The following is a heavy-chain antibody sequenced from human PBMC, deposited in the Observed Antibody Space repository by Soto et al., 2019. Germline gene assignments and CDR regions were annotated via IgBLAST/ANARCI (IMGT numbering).Heavy chain of an antibody. V-gene: IGHV3-21*01. Sequence: GGSLRLSCAASGFTFSSYSMNWVRQAPGKGLEWVSSISSSSSYIYYADSVKGRFTISRDNAKNSLYLQMNSLRADDMALYYCARDFSPSVVPAAMFGWFDPWGQGT. J-gene: IGHJ5*02. CDR1: GFTFSSYS. CDR3: ARDFSPSVVPAAMFGWFDP. D-gene: IGHD2-2*01. CDR2: ISSSSSYI.